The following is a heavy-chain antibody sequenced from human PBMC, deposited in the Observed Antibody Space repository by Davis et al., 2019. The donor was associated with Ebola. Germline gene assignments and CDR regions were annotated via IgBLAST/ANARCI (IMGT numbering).Heavy chain of an antibody. D-gene: IGHD3-22*01. CDR1: GGSISSYY. CDR3: ARAGYYYDSSGYYYVPWYFDY. V-gene: IGHV4-59*01. J-gene: IGHJ4*02. Sequence: SETLSLTCTVSGGSISSYYWSWIRQPPGKGLEWIGYIYYSGSTNYNPSLKSRVTISVDTSKNQFSLKLSSVTAADTAVYYCARAGYYYDSSGYYYVPWYFDYWGQGILVTVSS. CDR2: IYYSGST.